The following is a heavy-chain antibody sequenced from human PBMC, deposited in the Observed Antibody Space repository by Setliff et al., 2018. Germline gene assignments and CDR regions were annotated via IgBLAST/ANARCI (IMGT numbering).Heavy chain of an antibody. CDR2: MNPNSGNT. CDR1: GYTFTSYD. D-gene: IGHD3-9*01. V-gene: IGHV1-8*01. J-gene: IGHJ3*02. CDR3: ARGRYHYDILTGYSTNDAFDI. Sequence: WASVKVSCKASGYTFTSYDINWVRQATGQGLEWIGWMNPNSGNTGYAQKFQGRVTMTRNTSISTAYMELSSLRSEDTAVYYCARGRYHYDILTGYSTNDAFDIWGQGTMVTVSS.